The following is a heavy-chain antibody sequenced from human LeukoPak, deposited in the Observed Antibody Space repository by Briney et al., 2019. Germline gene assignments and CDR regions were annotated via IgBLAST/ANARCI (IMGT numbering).Heavy chain of an antibody. CDR1: GGSISSYY. D-gene: IGHD1-14*01. CDR2: ICYSGST. J-gene: IGHJ4*02. CDR3: ARDRKAGLFDY. Sequence: PSETLSLTCTVSGGSISSYYWSWIRQPPGKGLEWIGYICYSGSTNYNPSLKSRVTISVDTSKNQFSLKLSSVTAADTAVYYCARDRKAGLFDYWGQGTLVTVSS. V-gene: IGHV4-59*01.